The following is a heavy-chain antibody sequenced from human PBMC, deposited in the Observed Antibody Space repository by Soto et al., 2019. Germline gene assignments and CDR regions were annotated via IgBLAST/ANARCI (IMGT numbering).Heavy chain of an antibody. CDR2: IGTSSGTI. V-gene: IGHV3-48*02. Sequence: GGSLRLSCAASGFSFSTYSMNWVRQTPERGLEWVSYIGTSSGTIYYRDSVRGRFTISRDNAKNSVYLQMNSLRDEDTAVYYCARYSGRTGSDFDFWGQGTLVTVSS. J-gene: IGHJ4*02. CDR1: GFSFSTYS. CDR3: ARYSGRTGSDFDF. D-gene: IGHD1-1*01.